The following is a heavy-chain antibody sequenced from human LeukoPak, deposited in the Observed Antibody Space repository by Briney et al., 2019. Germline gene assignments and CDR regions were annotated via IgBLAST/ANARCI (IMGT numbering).Heavy chain of an antibody. V-gene: IGHV1-3*01. CDR2: INAGNGNT. D-gene: IGHD1-1*01. Sequence: ASVKVSCKASGYTFTSYAMHWVRQAPGQRLEWMGWINAGNGNTKYSQKFQGRVTITRDTSASTAYMELSSLRSEDTAVYYCARGPYELEPMDYYYYYGMDVWGQGTTATVSS. CDR3: ARGPYELEPMDYYYYYGMDV. CDR1: GYTFTSYA. J-gene: IGHJ6*02.